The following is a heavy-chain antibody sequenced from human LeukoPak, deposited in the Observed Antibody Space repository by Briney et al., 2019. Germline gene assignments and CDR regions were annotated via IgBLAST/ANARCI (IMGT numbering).Heavy chain of an antibody. V-gene: IGHV3-30*03. J-gene: IGHJ4*02. CDR2: ISYDGSNK. Sequence: QPGGPLRLPCAPSGFTLDSHGMLWARQAPGKGLEGVAVISYDGSNKYYADSVKGRFPIPRDNSKNTLYLQMDSLRAEDTAVYYCARDYDIFTGYSNGYYFDYWGQGTLVPVSS. D-gene: IGHD3-9*01. CDR3: ARDYDIFTGYSNGYYFDY. CDR1: GFTLDSHG.